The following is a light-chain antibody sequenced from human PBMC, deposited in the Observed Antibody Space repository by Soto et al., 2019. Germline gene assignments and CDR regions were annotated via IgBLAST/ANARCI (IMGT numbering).Light chain of an antibody. V-gene: IGKV3-20*01. Sequence: PGERATLSCRASQSVTYDQLAXYRXKXGXXXRXXXYGASSRAAGVPDRFSGSGSGTDFTLTISRLEPEDFATYYCQQLHGYPITFGQGTRLEI. CDR1: QSVTYDQ. CDR3: QQLHGYPIT. J-gene: IGKJ5*01. CDR2: GAS.